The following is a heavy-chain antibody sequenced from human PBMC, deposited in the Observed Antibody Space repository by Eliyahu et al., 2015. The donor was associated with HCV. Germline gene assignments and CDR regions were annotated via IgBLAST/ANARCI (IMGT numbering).Heavy chain of an antibody. Sequence: QVQLQQWGAGLLKPSENLSLTCAVYGGSFSGYYWSWIRQPPGKGLEWIGEINHSGSTNYNPSLKSRVTISVDTSKNQFSLKLSSVTAADTAVYYCARGLGIQLWHTTSAFPYWGQGTLVTVSS. CDR2: INHSGST. CDR3: ARGLGIQLWHTTSAFPY. J-gene: IGHJ4*02. V-gene: IGHV4-34*01. CDR1: GGSFSGYY. D-gene: IGHD5-18*01.